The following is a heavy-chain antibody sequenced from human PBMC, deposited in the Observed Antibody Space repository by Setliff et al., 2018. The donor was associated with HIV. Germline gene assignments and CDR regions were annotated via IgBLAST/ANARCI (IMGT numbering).Heavy chain of an antibody. J-gene: IGHJ5*02. V-gene: IGHV4-4*08. Sequence: SETLSLTCTVSGGSISSYYWSWIRQPPGKGLEWIGHIYIGSTNYNPSLKSRVTISIDTSTNQFSLKLSSVTAADTAVYYCAKSGGGRSSGYHYSLTWGQGILVTVSS. D-gene: IGHD3-22*01. CDR3: AKSGGGRSSGYHYSLT. CDR1: GGSISSYY. CDR2: IYIGST.